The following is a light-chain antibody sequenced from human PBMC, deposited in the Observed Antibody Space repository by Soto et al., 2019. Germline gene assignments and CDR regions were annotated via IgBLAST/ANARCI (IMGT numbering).Light chain of an antibody. V-gene: IGLV4-69*01. CDR3: QTWGTGIKV. Sequence: QPVLTQSPSASASLGASVKLTCTLSSGHSSYAIAWHQQQPVQGPRYLMKLNSDGSHYKGGGIPDRFSGSSSGAERYLTISSLQSEDEADYYCQTWGTGIKVFGTGTKLTVL. CDR1: SGHSSYA. J-gene: IGLJ1*01. CDR2: LNSDGSH.